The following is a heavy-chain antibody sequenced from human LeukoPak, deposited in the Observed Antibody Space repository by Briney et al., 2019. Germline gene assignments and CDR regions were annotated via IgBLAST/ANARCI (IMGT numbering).Heavy chain of an antibody. V-gene: IGHV1-69*06. Sequence: GASVKVSCKASGYTFTSYAMNWVRQAPGQGLEWMGGIIPIFGTANYAQKFQGRVTITADKSTSTAYMELSSLRSEDTAVYYCARVTTVTDPTLDYWGQGTLVTVSS. CDR1: GYTFTSYA. CDR3: ARVTTVTDPTLDY. CDR2: IIPIFGTA. D-gene: IGHD4-17*01. J-gene: IGHJ4*02.